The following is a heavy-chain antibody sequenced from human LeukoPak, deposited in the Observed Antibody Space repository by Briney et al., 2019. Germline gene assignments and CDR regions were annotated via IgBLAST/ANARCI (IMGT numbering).Heavy chain of an antibody. Sequence: ASVKVSCKASGYTFTSYDINWVRQATGQGLEWMGWMNPNSGNTGYAQKFQGRVTITRNTSISTAYMELSSLRSEDTAVYYCARDRGQDIVVVPAAPLYYFDYWGQGTLVTVSS. CDR2: MNPNSGNT. CDR1: GYTFTSYD. D-gene: IGHD2-2*01. J-gene: IGHJ4*02. V-gene: IGHV1-8*03. CDR3: ARDRGQDIVVVPAAPLYYFDY.